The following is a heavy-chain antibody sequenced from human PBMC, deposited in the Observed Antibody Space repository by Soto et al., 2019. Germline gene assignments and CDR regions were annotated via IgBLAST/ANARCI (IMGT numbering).Heavy chain of an antibody. CDR3: AQDFTAEDWYPPLPYYFDY. J-gene: IGHJ4*02. CDR2: VSGSGGST. CDR1: GFTFSSYA. V-gene: IGHV3-23*01. D-gene: IGHD3-9*01. Sequence: EVQLLESGGGLVQPGGSLRLSCAASGFTFSSYAMSWVRQAPGKGLEWVSAVSGSGGSTYYADSVKGRFTISRDNSKNTLYLQMNNLRAEDTAVYYCAQDFTAEDWYPPLPYYFDYWGQGTLVTVSS.